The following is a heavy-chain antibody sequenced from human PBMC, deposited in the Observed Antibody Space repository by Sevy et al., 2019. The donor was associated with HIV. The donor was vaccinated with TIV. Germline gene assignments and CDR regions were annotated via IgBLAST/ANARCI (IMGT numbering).Heavy chain of an antibody. CDR3: ARDVRWYCSSTSCYVFDY. V-gene: IGHV3-23*01. CDR2: ISGSGDST. J-gene: IGHJ4*02. CDR1: GFTFTTYA. Sequence: GGSLRLSCAASGFTFTTYAMSWVRQAPGKGLEWVSAISGSGDSTYYADSVKGRFTVSRDNSKNTLYVQMNSLRAEDTAVYYCARDVRWYCSSTSCYVFDYWGQGTLVTVSS. D-gene: IGHD2-2*01.